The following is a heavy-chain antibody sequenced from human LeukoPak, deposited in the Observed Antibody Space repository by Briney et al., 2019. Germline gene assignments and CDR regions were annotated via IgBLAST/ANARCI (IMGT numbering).Heavy chain of an antibody. Sequence: SETLSLTCTVSGGSISSTSYYWGWIRQPPGKGLEWIGYIYYNGSTNYNPSLNSRVTISVDTSKNQFSLKLSSVTAADTAVYYCARSVVRAAYGPCCAFDIWGQGTMVTVSS. J-gene: IGHJ3*02. V-gene: IGHV4-61*05. CDR3: ARSVVRAAYGPCCAFDI. CDR1: GGSISSTSYY. CDR2: IYYNGST. D-gene: IGHD3-10*01.